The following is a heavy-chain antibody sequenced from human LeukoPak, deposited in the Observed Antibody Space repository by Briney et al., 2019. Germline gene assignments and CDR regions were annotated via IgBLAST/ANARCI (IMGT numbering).Heavy chain of an antibody. Sequence: PSETLSLTCTVSGVSISNHYSSWIRQPPGKGLEWIGYIYYTGNTNYNPSLKSRVTISEDTSKNQVSLRLSSVTAADTAVYYCVRHSRVVAFDYWGQGNLVTVSS. J-gene: IGHJ4*02. CDR1: GVSISNHY. CDR2: IYYTGNT. D-gene: IGHD2-15*01. V-gene: IGHV4-59*08. CDR3: VRHSRVVAFDY.